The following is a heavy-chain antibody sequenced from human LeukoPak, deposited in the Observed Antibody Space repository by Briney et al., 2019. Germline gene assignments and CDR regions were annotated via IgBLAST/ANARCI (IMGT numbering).Heavy chain of an antibody. J-gene: IGHJ4*02. Sequence: AGGSLRLSCAASGFTVSSNYMSWVRQAPGKGLEWVSVIYSGGSTYYADSVKGRFTISRDNSKNTLYLQMNSLRAEDTAVYYCARDDSSGYSPLGYWGQGTLVTVSS. V-gene: IGHV3-66*01. CDR3: ARDDSSGYSPLGY. CDR2: IYSGGST. D-gene: IGHD3-22*01. CDR1: GFTVSSNY.